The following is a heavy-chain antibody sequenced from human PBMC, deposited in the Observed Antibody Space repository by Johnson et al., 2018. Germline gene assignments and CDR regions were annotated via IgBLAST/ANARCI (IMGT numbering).Heavy chain of an antibody. D-gene: IGHD1-26*01. J-gene: IGHJ6*03. V-gene: IGHV3-9*01. CDR3: ARDQAIVGATGNYYYYMDV. CDR1: GFTFDDYA. Sequence: VQSGRSLRLSCAASGFTFDDYAMHWVRQAPGKGLEWVSGISWNSGSTSYADSVKGRFTISRDNAKNTLYLQMNSLRAEDTAVYYCARDQAIVGATGNYYYYMDVWGKGTTVTVSS. CDR2: ISWNSGST.